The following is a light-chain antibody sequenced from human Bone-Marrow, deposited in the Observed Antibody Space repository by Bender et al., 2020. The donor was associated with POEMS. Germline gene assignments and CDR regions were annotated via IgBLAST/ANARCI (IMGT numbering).Light chain of an antibody. Sequence: QSALTQPPSASGSPGQSVTISCTGTSSDVGGSKSVSWFQQHPGKAPKLMIYEVNKRPSGVPDRFSGYKSGNTASLTVSGLQAEDEADYYCYSYAGSNNYVFGTGTRVTVL. V-gene: IGLV2-8*01. CDR2: EVN. CDR3: YSYAGSNNYV. J-gene: IGLJ1*01. CDR1: SSDVGGSKS.